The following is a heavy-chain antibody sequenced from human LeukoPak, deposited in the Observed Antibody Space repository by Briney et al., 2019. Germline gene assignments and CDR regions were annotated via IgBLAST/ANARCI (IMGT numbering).Heavy chain of an antibody. CDR2: ISYDGSHK. CDR3: AKGARGDTVTSIVGLNWFDP. CDR1: GITFRSYG. D-gene: IGHD4-17*01. Sequence: GGSLRLSCAASGITFRSYGMHWVRQAPGKGLEWVAVISYDGSHKYYADSVKGRFSISRDNSKSTLYLQMNSLRADDTAVYYCAKGARGDTVTSIVGLNWFDPWGQGTLVPVSS. V-gene: IGHV3-30*18. J-gene: IGHJ5*02.